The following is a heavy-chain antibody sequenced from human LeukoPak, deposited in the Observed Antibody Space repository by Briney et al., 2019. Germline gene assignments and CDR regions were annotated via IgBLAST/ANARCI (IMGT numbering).Heavy chain of an antibody. CDR2: ISSSSSTI. CDR3: ARDLAVAGPDY. CDR1: GFTFSSYS. V-gene: IGHV3-48*01. Sequence: PGGSLRLSCAASGFTFSSYSMNWVRQAPGKGLEWVSYISSSSSTISYADSVKGRFTISRDNAKNSLYLQMNSLRAEDTAVYYCARDLAVAGPDYWGQGTLVTVSS. D-gene: IGHD6-19*01. J-gene: IGHJ4*02.